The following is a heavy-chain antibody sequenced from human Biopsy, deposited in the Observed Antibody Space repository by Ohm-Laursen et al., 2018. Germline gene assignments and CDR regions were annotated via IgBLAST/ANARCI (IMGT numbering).Heavy chain of an antibody. V-gene: IGHV4-39*01. Sequence: TLSLTCTVSGGSVSSNTNYWAWIRQPPGKGLEWIGSIFYSGIIYCNPSLKSRVSISVDTSKNQFSLNLNSVTAADTAVYYCARHPTGFWFDPWGQGTLVIVSS. J-gene: IGHJ5*02. CDR3: ARHPTGFWFDP. CDR1: GGSVSSNTNY. CDR2: IFYSGII.